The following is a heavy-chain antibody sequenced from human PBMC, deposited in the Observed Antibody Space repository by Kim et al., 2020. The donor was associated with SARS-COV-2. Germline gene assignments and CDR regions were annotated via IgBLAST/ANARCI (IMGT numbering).Heavy chain of an antibody. J-gene: IGHJ4*02. CDR3: SSGYPDY. V-gene: IGHV3-15*01. D-gene: IGHD3-3*01. Sequence: GGSLRLSCAASGFSFRGAWMTWIRQAPGKGLEWVGRIKSKTDGGTTDYAAPVKGRFSISRDDSTDTLYLQMNSLKTDDTAVYYCSSGYPDYWGQGTLVTVSS. CDR1: GFSFRGAW. CDR2: IKSKTDGGTT.